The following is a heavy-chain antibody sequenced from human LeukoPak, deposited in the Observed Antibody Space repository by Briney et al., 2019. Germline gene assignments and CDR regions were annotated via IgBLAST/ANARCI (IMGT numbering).Heavy chain of an antibody. Sequence: SGTLSLTCAVSGGSISSSNWWSWVRQPAGKGLEWIGEIYHSGSTNYNPSLKSRVTISVDKSKNQFSLQLNSVTPEDTAVYYCARGFYDSSGYLSWFDPWSQGTLVTVSS. CDR2: IYHSGST. D-gene: IGHD3-22*01. V-gene: IGHV4-4*02. J-gene: IGHJ5*02. CDR3: ARGFYDSSGYLSWFDP. CDR1: GGSISSSNW.